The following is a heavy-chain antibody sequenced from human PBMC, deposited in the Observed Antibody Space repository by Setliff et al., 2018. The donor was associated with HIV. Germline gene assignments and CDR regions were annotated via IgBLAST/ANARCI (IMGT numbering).Heavy chain of an antibody. CDR3: AKDKGQKYADY. CDR1: GFTFSSYG. V-gene: IGHV3-30*02. D-gene: IGHD3-10*01. Sequence: GGSLRLSCAASGFTFSSYGMHWVRQAPGKGLEWVAIIWYDGSSKYYADSVKGRFTISRDDSKNTLYLQMNSLRAEDTAVYYCAKDKGQKYADYWGQGTMVTVSS. J-gene: IGHJ4*02. CDR2: IWYDGSSK.